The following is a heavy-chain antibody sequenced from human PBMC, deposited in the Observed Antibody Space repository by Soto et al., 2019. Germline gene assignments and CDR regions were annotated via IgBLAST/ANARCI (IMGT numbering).Heavy chain of an antibody. CDR1: GFTFSSYG. J-gene: IGHJ6*02. D-gene: IGHD3-10*01. CDR2: IWYDGSNK. V-gene: IGHV3-33*01. Sequence: GGSLRLSCAASGFTFSSYGMHWVRQAPGKGLEWVAVIWYDGSNKYYADSVKGRFTISRDNSKNTLYLQMNSLRAEDTAVYYCARDPGRMVRGVILHYYYYGMDVWGQGTTVTVSS. CDR3: ARDPGRMVRGVILHYYYYGMDV.